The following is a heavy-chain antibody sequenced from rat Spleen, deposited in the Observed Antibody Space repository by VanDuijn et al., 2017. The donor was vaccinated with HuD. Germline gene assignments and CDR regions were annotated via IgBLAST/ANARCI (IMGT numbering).Heavy chain of an antibody. CDR2: IWIGGNT. J-gene: IGHJ3*01. Sequence: QVQLKESGPGLVQPSQTLSLTCTVSGFSLTSYHVSWVRQPPGKGLEWMGVIWIGGNTAYNSLLKYRLSISSDTSKSQVFLKTNRLQTEDTATYYCARDEYKNNWGFSYWGQGTLVTVSS. CDR3: ARDEYKNNWGFSY. V-gene: IGHV2-43*01. CDR1: GFSLTSYH. D-gene: IGHD1-5*01.